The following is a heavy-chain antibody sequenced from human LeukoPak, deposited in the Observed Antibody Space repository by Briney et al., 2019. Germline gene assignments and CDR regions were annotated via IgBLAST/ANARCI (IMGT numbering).Heavy chain of an antibody. Sequence: ASVKVSCKASGYTFTSYYMHWVRQAPGQGLEWMGIISPSGGSTSYAQKFQGRVTMTRDTSTSTVYMELSSLRSEDTAVYYCARDPGYYYDSSGYQPHFDYWGQGTLVTVSS. V-gene: IGHV1-46*01. CDR1: GYTFTSYY. CDR3: ARDPGYYYDSSGYQPHFDY. CDR2: ISPSGGST. D-gene: IGHD3-22*01. J-gene: IGHJ4*02.